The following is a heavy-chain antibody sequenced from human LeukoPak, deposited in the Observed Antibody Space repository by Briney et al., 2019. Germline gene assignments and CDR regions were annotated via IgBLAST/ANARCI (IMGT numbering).Heavy chain of an antibody. CDR1: GFTFSSYG. D-gene: IGHD6-13*01. Sequence: PGGSLRLSCAASGFTFSSYGMHWVRQAPGMGLEWVAFIRYDGSNKYYADSVKGRFTISRDNSKNSLYLQMNSLRAEDTALYYCAKIKGRVAAAAFDYWGQGTLVTVSS. J-gene: IGHJ4*02. V-gene: IGHV3-30*02. CDR2: IRYDGSNK. CDR3: AKIKGRVAAAAFDY.